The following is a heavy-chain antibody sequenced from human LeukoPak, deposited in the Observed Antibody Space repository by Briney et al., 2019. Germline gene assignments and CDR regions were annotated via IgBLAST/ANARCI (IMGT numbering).Heavy chain of an antibody. D-gene: IGHD6-13*01. CDR2: IRSKAYGGTT. CDR1: GFTFGDCA. Sequence: GGSLRLSCTASGFTFGDCAMSWFRQAPGKGLEWVGFIRSKAYGGTTEYAASVKGRFTISRDDSKSIAYLQMNSLKTEDTAVYYCTRVGTAAAGSGDYWGQGTLVTVSS. J-gene: IGHJ4*02. CDR3: TRVGTAAAGSGDY. V-gene: IGHV3-49*03.